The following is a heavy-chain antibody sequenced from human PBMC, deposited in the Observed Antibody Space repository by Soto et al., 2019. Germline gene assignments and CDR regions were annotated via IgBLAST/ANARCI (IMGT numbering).Heavy chain of an antibody. D-gene: IGHD2-15*01. CDR1: GFTFSNYA. CDR2: IWNDGSTE. J-gene: IGHJ4*02. V-gene: IGHV3-33*01. CDR3: ARDYCTGSSCYSFDT. Sequence: PGGSLRLSFAASGFTFSNYAMHWVGQAPGKGREWVAVIWNDGSTEYYADSVKGRFTTSRDTAKSAMILQMNSWRVEDTARYFCARDYCTGSSCYSFDTWGQGALVTVSS.